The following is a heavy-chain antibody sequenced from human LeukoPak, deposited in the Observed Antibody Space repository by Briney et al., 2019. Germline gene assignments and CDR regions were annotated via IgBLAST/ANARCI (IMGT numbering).Heavy chain of an antibody. Sequence: PSETLSLTCTVSGGSVSSYYWSWIPHPPPHRLEWIGRINPSGSTNYNPSLKSRLTMSVDTSKNQFSLKLSSVTAADTAVYYCAKYYDFWSGYYDIWGQGTMVTVSS. V-gene: IGHV4-4*07. CDR2: INPSGST. D-gene: IGHD3-3*01. J-gene: IGHJ3*02. CDR1: GGSVSSYY. CDR3: AKYYDFWSGYYDI.